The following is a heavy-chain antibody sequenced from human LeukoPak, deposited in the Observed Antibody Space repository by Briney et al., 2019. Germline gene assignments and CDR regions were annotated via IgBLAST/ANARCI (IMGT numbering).Heavy chain of an antibody. CDR1: GVTFRIYS. D-gene: IGHD3-10*01. V-gene: IGHV3-21*01. J-gene: IGHJ5*02. CDR3: LRDRDARGRGLA. CDR2: IGPSSGDI. Sequence: PGGSLRLSCAAPGVTFRIYSMNSGRQAPGTGLEWVSSIGPSSGDIYYADSVKGRFTISRDNDKNSLYLQMKSLRAERPAVCYLLRDRDARGRGLAWGQGTQVTVSS.